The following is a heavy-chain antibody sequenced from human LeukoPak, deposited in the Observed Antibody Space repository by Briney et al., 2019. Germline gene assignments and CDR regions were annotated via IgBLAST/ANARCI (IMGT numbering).Heavy chain of an antibody. V-gene: IGHV3-21*01. CDR1: GFPFSVHS. Sequence: GGSLRLSCAVSGFPFSVHSMVWVRQAPGKGLEWVSSINSISTLKFYANSVKDRFTISRDNAENSLYLQMHGLSAEDTAVYFCARIREPHYFDRWGQGTLVTVSS. CDR3: ARIREPHYFDR. J-gene: IGHJ4*02. D-gene: IGHD1-26*01. CDR2: INSISTLK.